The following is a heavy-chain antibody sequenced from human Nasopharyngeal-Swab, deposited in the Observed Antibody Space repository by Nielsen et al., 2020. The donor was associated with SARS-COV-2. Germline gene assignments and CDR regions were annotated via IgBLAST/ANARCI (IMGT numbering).Heavy chain of an antibody. D-gene: IGHD5-18*01. J-gene: IGHJ4*02. CDR2: LSSDGSNK. CDR3: AKDARGYSYGLFDY. V-gene: IGHV3-30*18. CDR1: GFTFSSYG. Sequence: GGSLRLSCAASGFTFSSYGMHWVRQAPGKGLEWVAVLSSDGSNKYYAASVKGRFTISRDNSKNTLYLQMNSLRAEDTAVYYCAKDARGYSYGLFDYWGQG.